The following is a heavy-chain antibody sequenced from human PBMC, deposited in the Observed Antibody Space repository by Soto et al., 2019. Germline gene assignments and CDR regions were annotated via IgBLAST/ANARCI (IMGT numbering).Heavy chain of an antibody. CDR1: GYSFTSYW. V-gene: IGHV5-51*01. J-gene: IGHJ6*01. CDR3: ARTSDYSNSKGGYYYYGMAV. CDR2: IYPGDSDT. Sequence: PGESLKISCKGSGYSFTSYWIGWVRQMPGKGLEWIGIIYPGDSDTRYSPSFQGQVTISADKSISTAYLQWSSLKASDTAMYYCARTSDYSNSKGGYYYYGMAVWGQGTTVTVSS. D-gene: IGHD4-4*01.